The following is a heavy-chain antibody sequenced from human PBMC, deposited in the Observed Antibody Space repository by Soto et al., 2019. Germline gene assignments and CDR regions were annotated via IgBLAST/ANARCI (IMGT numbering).Heavy chain of an antibody. J-gene: IGHJ4*02. D-gene: IGHD1-1*01. Sequence: ASVKVSCKASGYTFTSYGISWVRQAPGQGLEWMGWISAYNGNTNYAQKLQGRVTMTTDTSTSTAYMELRSLRSDDTAVYYCAREHLPGTTGTTPGDYWGQGTLVTVSS. V-gene: IGHV1-18*01. CDR1: GYTFTSYG. CDR3: AREHLPGTTGTTPGDY. CDR2: ISAYNGNT.